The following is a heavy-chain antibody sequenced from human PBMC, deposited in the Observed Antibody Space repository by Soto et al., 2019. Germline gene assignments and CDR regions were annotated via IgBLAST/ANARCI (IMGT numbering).Heavy chain of an antibody. V-gene: IGHV3-66*01. J-gene: IGHJ6*03. CDR3: ARDDRITMVRGVDYYYMDV. CDR2: IYSGGST. Sequence: EVQLVESGGGLVQPGGSLRLSCAASGFTVSSNYMSWVRQAPGQGLEWVSVIYSGGSTYYADSVKGRFTISRENSKNTLYLQINCLRAEDTAVYYCARDDRITMVRGVDYYYMDVWGKGTTVTVSS. D-gene: IGHD3-10*01. CDR1: GFTVSSNY.